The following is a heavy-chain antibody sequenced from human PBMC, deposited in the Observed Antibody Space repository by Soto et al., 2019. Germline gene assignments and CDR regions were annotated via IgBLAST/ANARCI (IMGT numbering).Heavy chain of an antibody. Sequence: ASVKVSCKASGGTFSSYAISWVRQAPGQGLEWMGGIIPIFGTANYAQKFQGRVTITADESTSTAYMELSSLRSEDTAVYYCASGSYSGYDYVLRYYYGMDVWGQGTTVTVSS. CDR3: ASGSYSGYDYVLRYYYGMDV. D-gene: IGHD5-12*01. CDR2: IIPIFGTA. V-gene: IGHV1-69*13. CDR1: GGTFSSYA. J-gene: IGHJ6*02.